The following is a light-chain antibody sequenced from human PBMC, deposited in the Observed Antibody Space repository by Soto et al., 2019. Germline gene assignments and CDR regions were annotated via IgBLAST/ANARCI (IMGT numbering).Light chain of an antibody. CDR2: DAS. J-gene: IGKJ1*01. CDR3: QQYNDWPWT. Sequence: EIVMTQSPGTLSVSPGERVTLSCRASQSVRNNLAWYQQKPGQGPRLLIYDASTRATGIPARFSGSGSGTEFTLTISSLQSEDFAVYYCQQYNDWPWTFGQGTKVDIK. V-gene: IGKV3-15*01. CDR1: QSVRNN.